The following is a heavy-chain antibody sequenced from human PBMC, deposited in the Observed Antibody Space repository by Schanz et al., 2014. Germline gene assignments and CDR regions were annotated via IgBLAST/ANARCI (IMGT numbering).Heavy chain of an antibody. CDR1: GYTFSSYG. CDR2: ISPYNGNT. J-gene: IGHJ4*02. Sequence: QVQLVQSGAGVKKPGASVKVSCKTSGYTFSSYGITWVRQAPGQGLEWMGWISPYNGNTNYAPKVQGRVTVTTDTSTSTVYMELRSLRSDDTAVYYCARGGYSSGWYDRDIAHFDYWGQGTLVTVSS. V-gene: IGHV1-18*01. D-gene: IGHD6-19*01. CDR3: ARGGYSSGWYDRDIAHFDY.